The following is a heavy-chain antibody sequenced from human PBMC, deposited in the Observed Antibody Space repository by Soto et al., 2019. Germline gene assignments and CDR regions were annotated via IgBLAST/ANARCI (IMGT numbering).Heavy chain of an antibody. CDR1: GGTFGSYA. J-gene: IGHJ6*02. Sequence: QVQLVQSGAEVKKPGSSVKVSCKASGGTFGSYAISWVRQAPEQGLEGRGGTIPVPVTPNYAKKSKGGVTPIPGTANYGQKFPGRVTIAADDSTSTAYMELSSLRSEDTAVYYCARSQGSSTSLEIYHYYYYGMDVWGQGTTVTVSS. V-gene: IGHV1-69*01. CDR2: TIPVPVTP. CDR3: ARSQGSSTSLEIYHYYYYGMDV. D-gene: IGHD2-2*01.